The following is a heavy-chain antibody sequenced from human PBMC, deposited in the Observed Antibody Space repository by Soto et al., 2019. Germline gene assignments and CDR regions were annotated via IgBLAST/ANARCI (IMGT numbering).Heavy chain of an antibody. D-gene: IGHD2-8*01. Sequence: GALRLSCVASGFTFSDHYTDWVRQAPGKGLEWVGRARNKVNGYTTANAASVKGRVTISRDDSKNSLYLEMNSLKTEDTAVYFCARLMGTSFDLWGQGTLVTVSS. V-gene: IGHV3-72*01. CDR3: ARLMGTSFDL. CDR2: ARNKVNGYTT. CDR1: GFTFSDHY. J-gene: IGHJ4*02.